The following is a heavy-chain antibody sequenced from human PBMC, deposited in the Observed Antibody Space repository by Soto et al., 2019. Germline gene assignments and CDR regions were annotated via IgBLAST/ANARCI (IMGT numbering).Heavy chain of an antibody. V-gene: IGHV4-39*02. J-gene: IGHJ1*01. CDR1: GGSISSSYYY. CDR3: ADGLHCGGDCPISEYFHH. Sequence: SKTLALTCTVSGGSISSSYYYWGWIRQPPGKGLEWIGSIYYSGSTYYNPSLKSRVTISVDTSKNHFSLKLNSVTAADTAVYYCADGLHCGGDCPISEYFHHWGQGTLVT. CDR2: IYYSGST. D-gene: IGHD2-21*02.